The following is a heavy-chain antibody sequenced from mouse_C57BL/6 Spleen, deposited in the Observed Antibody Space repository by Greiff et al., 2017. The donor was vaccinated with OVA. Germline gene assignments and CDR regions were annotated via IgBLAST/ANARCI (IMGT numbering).Heavy chain of an antibody. CDR2: IYPGDGDT. D-gene: IGHD4-1*01. CDR3: ARDWDEGAWFAY. Sequence: QVQLQQSGAELVKPGASVKISCKASGYAFSSYWMNWVKQRPGKGLEWIGQIYPGDGDTNYNGKFKGKATLTADKSSSTAYMQLSSLTSEDSAVYFCARDWDEGAWFAYWGQGTLVTVSA. CDR1: GYAFSSYW. V-gene: IGHV1-80*01. J-gene: IGHJ3*01.